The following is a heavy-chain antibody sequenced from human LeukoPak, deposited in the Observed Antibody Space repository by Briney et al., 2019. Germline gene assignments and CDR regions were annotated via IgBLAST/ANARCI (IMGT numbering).Heavy chain of an antibody. CDR1: GFTFSSYA. V-gene: IGHV3-30*04. CDR2: ISYDGSNK. J-gene: IGHJ4*02. CDR3: ARGSHYFDY. D-gene: IGHD6-6*01. Sequence: PGRSLRLSCAASGFTFSSYAMHWVRQAPGKGLEWVAVISYDGSNKYYADSVKGRFTISRDNSKNTLYLQMNSLRAEDTAVYYCARGSHYFDYWGQGTLVTVPS.